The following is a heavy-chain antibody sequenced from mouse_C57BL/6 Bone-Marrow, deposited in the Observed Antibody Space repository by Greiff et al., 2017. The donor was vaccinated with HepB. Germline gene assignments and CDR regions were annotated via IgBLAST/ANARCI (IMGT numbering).Heavy chain of an antibody. J-gene: IGHJ2*01. D-gene: IGHD1-1*01. Sequence: EVQGVESGGGLVKPGGSLKLSCAASGFTFSSYAMSWVRQTPEKRLEWVATISDGGSYTYYPDNVKGRFTISRDNAKNNLYLQMSHLKSEDTAMYYCARGLLPFDYWGQGTTLTVSS. CDR2: ISDGGSYT. CDR1: GFTFSSYA. CDR3: ARGLLPFDY. V-gene: IGHV5-4*01.